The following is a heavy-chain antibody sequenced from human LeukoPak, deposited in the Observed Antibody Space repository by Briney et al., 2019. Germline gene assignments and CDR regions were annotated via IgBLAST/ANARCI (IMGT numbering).Heavy chain of an antibody. D-gene: IGHD1-26*01. CDR1: GFTFSSYG. CDR2: IWYDGSNK. Sequence: GRSLRLSCAASGFTFSSYGMHWVRQAPGKGLEWVAVIWYDGSNKYYADSVKGRFTISRDNSKNTLYLQMNSLRAEDTAVYYCARDKWELLDSNYYYGMDVWGQGTTVIVSS. J-gene: IGHJ6*02. V-gene: IGHV3-33*01. CDR3: ARDKWELLDSNYYYGMDV.